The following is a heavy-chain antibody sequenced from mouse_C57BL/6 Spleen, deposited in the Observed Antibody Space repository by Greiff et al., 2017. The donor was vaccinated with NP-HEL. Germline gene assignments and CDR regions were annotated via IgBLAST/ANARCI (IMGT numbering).Heavy chain of an antibody. D-gene: IGHD1-1*01. J-gene: IGHJ3*01. CDR3: TPSTVVATGAY. Sequence: VQLQPSGAELVRPGASVKLSCTASGFNIKDDYMHWVKQRPEQGLEWIGWIDPENGDTEYASKFQGKATITADTSSNTAYLQLSSLTSEDTAVYYCTPSTVVATGAYWGQGTLVTVSA. CDR2: IDPENGDT. CDR1: GFNIKDDY. V-gene: IGHV14-4*01.